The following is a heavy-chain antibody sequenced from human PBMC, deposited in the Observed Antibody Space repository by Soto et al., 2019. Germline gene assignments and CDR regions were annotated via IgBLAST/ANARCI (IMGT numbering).Heavy chain of an antibody. Sequence: PSETLSLTCTVSGGSISSYYWSWIRQPPGKGLEWIGYIYYSGSTYYNPSLKSRVTISVDTSKNQFSLKLSSVTAADTAVYYCARHRVHIAVAGTRFNWFDPWGQGTLVTVSS. V-gene: IGHV4-59*08. CDR2: IYYSGST. CDR1: GGSISSYY. J-gene: IGHJ5*02. CDR3: ARHRVHIAVAGTRFNWFDP. D-gene: IGHD6-19*01.